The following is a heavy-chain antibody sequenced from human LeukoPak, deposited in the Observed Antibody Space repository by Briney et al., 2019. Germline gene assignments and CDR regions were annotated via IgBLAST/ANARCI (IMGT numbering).Heavy chain of an antibody. Sequence: SSETLSLTCSVSGGSISSSTYYWSWIRQPPGKGLEWIGYIYYSGSTNYNPSLKSRVTISVDTSKNQFSLKLSSVTAADTAVYYCARVVENYYDSSGYRSFDYWGQGTLVTVSS. CDR1: GGSISSSTYY. D-gene: IGHD3-22*01. CDR3: ARVVENYYDSSGYRSFDY. V-gene: IGHV4-61*01. J-gene: IGHJ4*02. CDR2: IYYSGST.